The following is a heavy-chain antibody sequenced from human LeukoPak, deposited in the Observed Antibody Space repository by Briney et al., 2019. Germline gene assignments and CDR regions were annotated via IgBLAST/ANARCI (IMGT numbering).Heavy chain of an antibody. CDR1: GFTFSSYG. CDR2: IWYDGSNK. Sequence: PGGSLRLSCAASGFTFSSYGMHWVRQAPGKGLEWVAVIWYDGSNKYYADSVKGRFTISRDNSKNTLYLQMNSLRAEDTAVYYCARDXWQWLXVFDYXXXGTLVTVSS. CDR3: ARDXWQWLXVFDY. V-gene: IGHV3-33*01. D-gene: IGHD6-19*01. J-gene: IGHJ4*02.